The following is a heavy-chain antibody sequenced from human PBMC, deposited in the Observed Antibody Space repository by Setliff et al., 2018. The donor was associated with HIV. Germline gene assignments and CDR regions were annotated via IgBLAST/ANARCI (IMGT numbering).Heavy chain of an antibody. CDR1: TFTFNTYD. CDR2: IGTAGDT. J-gene: IGHJ3*02. Sequence: LRLSCAASTFTFNTYDMHWVRQATGKGLEWVSAIGTAGDTYYSDSVKGRFTVSRENAKNSLYLQMNSLRAGDTAVYYCARAGGYSYGWRAFDIWGQGTMVTVSS. D-gene: IGHD5-18*01. V-gene: IGHV3-13*01. CDR3: ARAGGYSYGWRAFDI.